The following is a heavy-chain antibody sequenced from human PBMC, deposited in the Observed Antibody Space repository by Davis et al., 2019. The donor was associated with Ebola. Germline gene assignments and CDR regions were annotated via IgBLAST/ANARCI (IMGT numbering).Heavy chain of an antibody. V-gene: IGHV3-53*04. CDR2: IYSGGST. CDR1: GFTFDSYA. J-gene: IGHJ5*02. D-gene: IGHD3-9*01. Sequence: GGSLRLSCAASGFTFDSYAMNWVRQTPGKGLEWVSVIYSGGSTYYADSVKGRFTISRHNSKNTLYLQMNSLRAEDTAVYYCARELRYFDWLLSSWFDPWGQGTLVTVSS. CDR3: ARELRYFDWLLSSWFDP.